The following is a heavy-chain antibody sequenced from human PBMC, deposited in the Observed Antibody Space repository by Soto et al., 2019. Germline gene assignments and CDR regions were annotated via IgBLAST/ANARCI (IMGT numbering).Heavy chain of an antibody. CDR3: ARGGYGSGSYYAAHYYYYGMDV. CDR1: GFTFSSYA. J-gene: IGHJ6*02. CDR2: ISGSGSTI. Sequence: GGSLRLSCAASGFTFSSYAMSWVRQAPGKGLEWVSAISGSGSTIYYADSVKGRFTISRDNAKNSLYLQMNSLRAEDTAVYYCARGGYGSGSYYAAHYYYYGMDVWGQGTTVTVSS. V-gene: IGHV3-23*01. D-gene: IGHD3-10*01.